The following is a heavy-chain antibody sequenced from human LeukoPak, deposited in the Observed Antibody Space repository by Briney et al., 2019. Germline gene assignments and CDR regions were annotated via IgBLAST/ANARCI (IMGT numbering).Heavy chain of an antibody. CDR3: ARDNRTPNYDILTGYNYYFDY. D-gene: IGHD3-9*01. J-gene: IGHJ4*02. V-gene: IGHV4-59*12. CDR2: IYYSGST. CDR1: GGSISSYY. Sequence: PSETLSLTCTVSGGSISSYYWSWIRQPPGKGLEWIGYIYYSGSTNYNPSLKSRVTMSVDTSKNQFSLKLSSVTAADTAVYYCARDNRTPNYDILTGYNYYFDYWGQGTLVTVSS.